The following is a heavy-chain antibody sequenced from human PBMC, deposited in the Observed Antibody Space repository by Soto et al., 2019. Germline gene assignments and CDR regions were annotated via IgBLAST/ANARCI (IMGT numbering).Heavy chain of an antibody. CDR2: VSPPFRTS. V-gene: IGHV1-69*01. Sequence: QVQLVQSEAEVKKPGSSVKVSCKTSGVSFNNNGIGWVRQAPGHGLEWMGGVSPPFRTSNYARKFQGRIGITADASTGTVNMDLSSLTSEDTAQYYCARVLYYGSVSYSPYGMDVWGQGTTVTVSS. J-gene: IGHJ6*02. D-gene: IGHD3-10*01. CDR3: ARVLYYGSVSYSPYGMDV. CDR1: GVSFNNNG.